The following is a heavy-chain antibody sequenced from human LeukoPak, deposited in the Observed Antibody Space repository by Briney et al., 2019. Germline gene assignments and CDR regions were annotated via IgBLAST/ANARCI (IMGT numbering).Heavy chain of an antibody. CDR2: ISYDGNSK. Sequence: GGSLRLSCAASRFTFNNYAMHWVRQAPGKGLEWVAVISYDGNSKYYADSVKGRFTISRDNSKNTLYLQMNSLRPEDTAVFYCARDFSPAAIAGDYYFDYRGQGTLVTVSS. J-gene: IGHJ4*02. V-gene: IGHV3-30-3*01. CDR1: RFTFNNYA. CDR3: ARDFSPAAIAGDYYFDY. D-gene: IGHD2-2*01.